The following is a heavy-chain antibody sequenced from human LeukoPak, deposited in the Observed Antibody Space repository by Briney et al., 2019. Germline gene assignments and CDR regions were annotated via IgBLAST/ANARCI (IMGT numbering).Heavy chain of an antibody. D-gene: IGHD2/OR15-2a*01. CDR2: IRPDGGDK. CDR3: VRDPAESCSRSKCWGAFDI. V-gene: IGHV3-7*01. Sequence: GGSLRLSCAASGFMFSDFWMSWVRQAPGKGLEWVAIIRPDGGDKVYVDSVKGRFTISRDNAENSLSLQMNSLTAEDTAIYYCVRDPAESCSRSKCWGAFDIWGRGTTVTVSS. J-gene: IGHJ3*02. CDR1: GFMFSDFW.